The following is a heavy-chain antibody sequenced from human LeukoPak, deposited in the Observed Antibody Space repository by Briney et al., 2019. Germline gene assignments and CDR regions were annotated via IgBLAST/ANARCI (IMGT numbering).Heavy chain of an antibody. J-gene: IGHJ4*02. D-gene: IGHD1-26*01. CDR3: ARHGPDGSSSHY. CDR2: INHSGSN. CDR1: GGSFRGYY. Sequence: KPAETLSLTCAVYGGSFRGYYGSGLRQPRGRGREWSGEINHSGSNNYNPSLKRRVTISVDTSKNQFSVKQSSVPTADTAVFSCARHGPDGSSSHYWGQGTMVTVSS. V-gene: IGHV4-34*01.